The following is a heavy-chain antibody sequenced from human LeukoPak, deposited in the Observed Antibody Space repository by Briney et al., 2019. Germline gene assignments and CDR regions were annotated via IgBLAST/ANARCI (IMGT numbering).Heavy chain of an antibody. CDR3: AKRDNSGSYYFDY. V-gene: IGHV3-23*01. J-gene: IGHJ4*02. Sequence: GGSLRLSCAASGFSLNTYAMNWVRQAPGKGLEWVSSISASGYTTHYADSVKGRFTISRDNFKNALYLQMNSLRAEDTALYFCAKRDNSGSYYFDYWGQGTLVTVSS. CDR1: GFSLNTYA. CDR2: ISASGYTT. D-gene: IGHD6-19*01.